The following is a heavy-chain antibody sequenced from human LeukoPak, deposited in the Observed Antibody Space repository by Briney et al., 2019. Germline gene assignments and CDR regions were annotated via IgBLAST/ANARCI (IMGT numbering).Heavy chain of an antibody. CDR1: GFTFSSYG. CDR3: AKESESSGWYGDAFDI. CDR2: IRYDGSNK. V-gene: IGHV3-30*02. D-gene: IGHD6-19*01. J-gene: IGHJ3*02. Sequence: PGGSLRLSCAASGFTFSSYGMHWVRQAPGKGLEWVAFIRYDGSNKYYADPVKGRFTISRDNSKNTLYLQMNSLRAEDTAVYYCAKESESSGWYGDAFDIWGQGTMVTVSS.